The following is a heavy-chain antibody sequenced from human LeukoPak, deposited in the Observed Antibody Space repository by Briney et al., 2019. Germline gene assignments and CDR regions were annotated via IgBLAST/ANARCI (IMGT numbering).Heavy chain of an antibody. J-gene: IGHJ4*02. D-gene: IGHD6-13*01. CDR2: ISSNNGYI. Sequence: PGGSLRLSCAASGFSFSSYRMNWVRQAPGKGLEWVASISSNNGYIYYADSVKGRFTISRDNGENSLHLQMNSLRAEDAAVYYCAKVGGSSSWSKTTRYYFDYWGQGTLVTVSS. CDR3: AKVGGSSSWSKTTRYYFDY. CDR1: GFSFSSYR. V-gene: IGHV3-21*01.